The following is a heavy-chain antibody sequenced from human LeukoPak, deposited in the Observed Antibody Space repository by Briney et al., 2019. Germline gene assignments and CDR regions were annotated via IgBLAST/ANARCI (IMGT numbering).Heavy chain of an antibody. CDR1: GGSISSYY. Sequence: SETLSLTCTVSGGSISSYYWSWIRQPPGKGLEWIGYIYYSGSTNYNPSLKSRVTISVDTSKNQFSLKLSSVTAADTAVYYCAGVNYGDYIGPSGHFDYWGQGTLVTVSS. V-gene: IGHV4-59*01. D-gene: IGHD4-17*01. CDR2: IYYSGST. CDR3: AGVNYGDYIGPSGHFDY. J-gene: IGHJ4*02.